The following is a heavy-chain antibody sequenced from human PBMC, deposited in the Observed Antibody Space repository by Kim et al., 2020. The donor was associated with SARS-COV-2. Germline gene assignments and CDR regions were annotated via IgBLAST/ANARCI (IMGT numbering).Heavy chain of an antibody. V-gene: IGHV3-30*04. D-gene: IGHD6-19*01. CDR3: ARDVGIAVAYYYYGMDV. Sequence: GGSLRLSCAASGFTFISYAMHWVRQAPGKGLEWVAVISYDGSNKYYADSVKGRFTISRDNSKNTLYLQMNSLRAEDTAVYYCARDVGIAVAYYYYGMDVCGQGTTVTVSS. J-gene: IGHJ6*02. CDR2: ISYDGSNK. CDR1: GFTFISYA.